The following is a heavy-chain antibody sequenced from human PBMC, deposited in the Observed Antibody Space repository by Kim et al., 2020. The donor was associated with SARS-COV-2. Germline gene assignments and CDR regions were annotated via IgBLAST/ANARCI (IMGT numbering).Heavy chain of an antibody. CDR2: INTNTGNP. CDR3: ARDERFTIFGVVILGSYMDV. D-gene: IGHD3-3*01. V-gene: IGHV7-4-1*02. Sequence: ASVKVSCKASGYTFTSYARNWVRQAPGQGLEWMGWINTNTGNPTYAQGFTGRFVFSLDTSVSTAYLQISSLKAEDTAVYYCARDERFTIFGVVILGSYMDVWGKGTTVTVSS. J-gene: IGHJ6*03. CDR1: GYTFTSYA.